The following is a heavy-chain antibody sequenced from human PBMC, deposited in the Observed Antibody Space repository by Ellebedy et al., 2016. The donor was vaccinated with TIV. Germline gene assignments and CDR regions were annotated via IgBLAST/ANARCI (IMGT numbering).Heavy chain of an antibody. CDR1: GYSFADYW. V-gene: IGHV5-51*01. J-gene: IGHJ3*02. Sequence: GESLKISCKGSGYSFADYWTVWVRQMPGKGLEWIGIMYPRDFETRYSPSFQGQVTISADKSISTAYLQWSSLKASDTAMYYCARLDDSSGYLPDDAFDIWGQGTMVTVSS. CDR2: MYPRDFET. CDR3: ARLDDSSGYLPDDAFDI. D-gene: IGHD3-22*01.